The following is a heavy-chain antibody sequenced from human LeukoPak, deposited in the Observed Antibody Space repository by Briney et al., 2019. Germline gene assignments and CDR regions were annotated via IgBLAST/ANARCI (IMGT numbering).Heavy chain of an antibody. Sequence: PGGSLRLSCAASGFTFSSYSVNWVRQAPGKGLEWVSSISSSSSYIYYADSVKGRFTISRDNAKNSLYLQMNSLRAEDTAVYYCARGSADFWSGYDGGATDYWGQGTLVTVSS. CDR2: ISSSSSYI. D-gene: IGHD3-3*01. V-gene: IGHV3-21*01. CDR3: ARGSADFWSGYDGGATDY. J-gene: IGHJ4*02. CDR1: GFTFSSYS.